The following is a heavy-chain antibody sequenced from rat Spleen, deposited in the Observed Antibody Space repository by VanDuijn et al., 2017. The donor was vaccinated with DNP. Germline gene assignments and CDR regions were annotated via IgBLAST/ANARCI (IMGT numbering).Heavy chain of an antibody. CDR3: AKPDY. V-gene: IGHV5S13*01. CDR2: ISTGGVNT. CDR1: GFTFSNYG. Sequence: EVHLVESGGGLVQPGRSLKLSCAASGFTFSNYGVAWVRQAPTKGLEWVASISTGGVNTYYRDSVKGRFTISRDNARSILYLHMDSLRSEDTATYFCAKPDYWGRGVMVTVSS. J-gene: IGHJ2*01.